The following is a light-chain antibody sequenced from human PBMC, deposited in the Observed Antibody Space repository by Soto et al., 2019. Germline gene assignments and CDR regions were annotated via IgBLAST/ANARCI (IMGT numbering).Light chain of an antibody. CDR2: ATS. V-gene: IGKV1-27*01. CDR3: QKYNSVPYT. Sequence: DIQMTQSPSSLSASVGDRVTIACRASHDIGNFLAWYQQKPGKVPELLMYATSTLKSGVPSRFSGSGSGTDFTLTISSLQPEDFATYLCQKYNSVPYTFGQGTKLEIK. J-gene: IGKJ2*01. CDR1: HDIGNF.